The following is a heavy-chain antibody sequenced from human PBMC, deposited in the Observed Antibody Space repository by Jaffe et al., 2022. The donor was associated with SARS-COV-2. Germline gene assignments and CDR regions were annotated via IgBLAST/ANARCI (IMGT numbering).Heavy chain of an antibody. CDR1: GFIFSSYG. Sequence: QVQLVESGGGVVQPGRSLTLSCAASGFIFSSYGMHWVRQAPGKGLEWVAIISYDGTNKYYADSVKGRFTISRDSSKNTLFLQMNSLRPEDTAVFYCARDRITASGTTFISGLDVWGQGTTVTVSS. D-gene: IGHD6-13*01. CDR3: ARDRITASGTTFISGLDV. CDR2: ISYDGTNK. V-gene: IGHV3-30*03. J-gene: IGHJ6*02.